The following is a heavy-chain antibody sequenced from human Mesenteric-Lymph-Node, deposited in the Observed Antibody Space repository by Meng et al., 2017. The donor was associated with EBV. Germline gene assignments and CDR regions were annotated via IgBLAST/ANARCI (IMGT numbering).Heavy chain of an antibody. CDR1: GYIFTNYA. D-gene: IGHD3-3*01. CDR3: ARGPDFDFWSGYLDY. J-gene: IGHJ4*02. Sequence: QIQLVQSGAGVKKPGASVKVSCQASGYIFTNYALHWVRQAPGQRLEWMGWINTGNDNTKYSQRFQGRITITRDTSASTAYMELTSLRSEDTAVYYCARGPDFDFWSGYLDYWGQGTLVTVSS. V-gene: IGHV1-3*04. CDR2: INTGNDNT.